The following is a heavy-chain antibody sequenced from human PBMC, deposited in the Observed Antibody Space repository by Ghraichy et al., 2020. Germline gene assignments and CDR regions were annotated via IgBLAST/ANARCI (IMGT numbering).Heavy chain of an antibody. Sequence: ASVKVSCKASGYTFTGYYMHWVRQAPGQGLEWMGWINPNSGGTNYAQKFQGRVTMTRDTSISTAYMELSRLRSDDTAVYYCARYDYGDLQLGQKQDYWGQGTLVTVSS. CDR3: ARYDYGDLQLGQKQDY. J-gene: IGHJ4*02. CDR1: GYTFTGYY. D-gene: IGHD4-17*01. CDR2: INPNSGGT. V-gene: IGHV1-2*02.